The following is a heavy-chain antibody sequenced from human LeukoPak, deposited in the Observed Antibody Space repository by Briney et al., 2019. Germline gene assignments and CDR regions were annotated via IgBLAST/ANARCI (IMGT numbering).Heavy chain of an antibody. CDR3: AKASYGSGSYYPRYYYMDV. CDR2: IRYDGSNK. CDR1: GFTFSSYG. D-gene: IGHD3-10*01. V-gene: IGHV3-30*02. Sequence: PGGSLRLSCAASGFTFSSYGMHWVRQAPGKGLEWVAFIRYDGSNKYYADSVKGRFTISRDNSKNTLYLQMNSLRAEDTAVYYCAKASYGSGSYYPRYYYMDVWGKGTTVTISS. J-gene: IGHJ6*03.